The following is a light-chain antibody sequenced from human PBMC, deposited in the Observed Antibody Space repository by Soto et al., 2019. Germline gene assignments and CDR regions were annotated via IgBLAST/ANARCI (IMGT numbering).Light chain of an antibody. J-gene: IGKJ5*01. CDR3: MQGTHWPIT. CDR1: QRLVHSDGIAY. V-gene: IGKV2-30*02. Sequence: DVVMTQSPLSLPVTLGQPSSISFSSNQRLVHSDGIAYFSWFQQRPGRSPRRLIYKVSNRDSGVPARFSGSGSGTDFAPKISRVEAEDVGVYYCMQGTHWPITFGQGTRLEIK. CDR2: KVS.